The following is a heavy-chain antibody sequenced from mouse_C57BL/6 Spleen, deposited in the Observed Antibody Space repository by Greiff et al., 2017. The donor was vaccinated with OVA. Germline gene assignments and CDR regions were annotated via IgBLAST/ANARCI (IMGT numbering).Heavy chain of an antibody. V-gene: IGHV14-4*01. D-gene: IGHD2-1*01. CDR1: GFNIKDDY. CDR3: TILPYDY. CDR2: IDPENGDT. Sequence: VHVKQSGAELVRPGASVKLSCTASGFNIKDDYMHWVKQRPEQGLEWIGWIDPENGDTEYASKFQGKATITADTSSNTAYLQLSSLTSEDTAVYYCTILPYDYWGQGTTLTVSS. J-gene: IGHJ2*01.